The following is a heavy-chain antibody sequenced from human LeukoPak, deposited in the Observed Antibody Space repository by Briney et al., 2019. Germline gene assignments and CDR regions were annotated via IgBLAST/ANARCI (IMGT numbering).Heavy chain of an antibody. V-gene: IGHV4-59*08. CDR2: IYYSGST. CDR1: GDSISSYY. CDR3: ARAELGGAFDI. Sequence: PSETLSLTCTVSGDSISSYYWNWIRQPPGKGLEWIGYIYYSGSTNYNPSLKSRVTISVDTSKNQFSLKLSSVTAADTAVYYCARAELGGAFDIWGQGTMVTVSS. D-gene: IGHD3-10*01. J-gene: IGHJ3*02.